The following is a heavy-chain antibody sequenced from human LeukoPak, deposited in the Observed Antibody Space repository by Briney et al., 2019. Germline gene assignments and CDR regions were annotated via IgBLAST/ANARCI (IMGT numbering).Heavy chain of an antibody. J-gene: IGHJ5*02. CDR3: ARDQRLRKAGGSGSYDTGLNWFDP. CDR1: GGTFSSYA. Sequence: SVKVSCKASGGTFSSYAISWVRQAPGQGLEWMGGIIPIFGTANYAQKFQGRVTITADESTITAYMELSSLRSEDTAVYYCARDQRLRKAGGSGSYDTGLNWFDPWGQGTLVTVSS. D-gene: IGHD3-10*01. CDR2: IIPIFGTA. V-gene: IGHV1-69*13.